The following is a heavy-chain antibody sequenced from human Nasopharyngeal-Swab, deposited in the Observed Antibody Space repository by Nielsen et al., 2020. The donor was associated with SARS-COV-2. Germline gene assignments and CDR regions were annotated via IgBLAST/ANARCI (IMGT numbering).Heavy chain of an antibody. CDR2: IYSGGST. V-gene: IGHV3-53*01. Sequence: GESLKISCAASGFTVSSNYMSWVRQAPGTGLEWVSVIYSGGSTYYADSVKDRFTISRDNSKNTLYLQMNSLRAEDTAVYYCARDGAAFSKYYYDSSGPTRPYGMDVWGQGTTVTVSS. D-gene: IGHD3-22*01. J-gene: IGHJ6*02. CDR3: ARDGAAFSKYYYDSSGPTRPYGMDV. CDR1: GFTVSSNY.